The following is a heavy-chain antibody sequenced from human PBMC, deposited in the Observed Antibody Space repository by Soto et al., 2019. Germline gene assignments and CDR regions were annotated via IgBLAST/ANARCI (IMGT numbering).Heavy chain of an antibody. J-gene: IGHJ4*02. CDR2: ISAYNGNT. Sequence: ASVKVSCKASGYTFTSYGISWVRQAPGQGLEWMGWISAYNGNTNYAQNPQGRVTMTTDTSTSTAYMELRTLRSDDTAVYYCAREYYYGSVPTYWGQGSLDTGSS. CDR1: GYTFTSYG. D-gene: IGHD3-10*01. V-gene: IGHV1-18*01. CDR3: AREYYYGSVPTY.